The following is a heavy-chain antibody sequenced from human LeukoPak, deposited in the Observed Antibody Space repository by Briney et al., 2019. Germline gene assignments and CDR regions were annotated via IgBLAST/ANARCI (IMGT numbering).Heavy chain of an antibody. CDR3: AKDLSQGSYDFWSGYFTTIDY. V-gene: IGHV3-23*01. Sequence: QPGGSQRLSCAASGFTISSYAMSWVRQAPGKGLEWVSAISGSGGSTYYADSVKGRFTISRDNSKNTLYLQMNSLRAEDTAVYYCAKDLSQGSYDFWSGYFTTIDYWGQGTLVTVSS. J-gene: IGHJ4*02. CDR1: GFTISSYA. CDR2: ISGSGGST. D-gene: IGHD3-3*01.